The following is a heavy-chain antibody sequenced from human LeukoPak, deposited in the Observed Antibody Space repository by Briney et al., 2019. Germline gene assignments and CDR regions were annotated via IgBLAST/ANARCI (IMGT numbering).Heavy chain of an antibody. CDR3: AKAGGYCYYMDV. CDR1: GFTFSSYG. V-gene: IGHV3-30*02. Sequence: GGSLRLSCAASGFTFSSYGMHWVRQAPGKGLEWVAFIRYDGSNKYYADSVKGRFTISRDNSKNTLYLQMNSLRAEDTAVYYCAKAGGYCYYMDVWGKGTTVTVSS. J-gene: IGHJ6*03. CDR2: IRYDGSNK. D-gene: IGHD2-15*01.